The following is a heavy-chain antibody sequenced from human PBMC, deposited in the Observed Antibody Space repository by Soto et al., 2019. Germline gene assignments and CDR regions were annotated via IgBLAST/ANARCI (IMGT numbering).Heavy chain of an antibody. V-gene: IGHV1-18*01. CDR1: GYTFPSYG. CDR3: GRDCGTSCYQRGWGY. Sequence: QVQLVQCGAEVKKPGASVKVSCNASGYTFPSYGISCVRQAPGQGLECRGGISTYNGNTNYSQKLQGSATMTTTTPTSTASRELRSLRSDDPAVYYGGRDCGTSCYQRGWGYWGQGTLVTVSS. D-gene: IGHD2-2*01. J-gene: IGHJ4*02. CDR2: ISTYNGNT.